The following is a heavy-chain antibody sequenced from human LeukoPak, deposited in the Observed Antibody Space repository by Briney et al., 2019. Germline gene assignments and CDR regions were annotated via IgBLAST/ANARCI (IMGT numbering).Heavy chain of an antibody. D-gene: IGHD2-15*01. CDR2: ISNSGGTT. CDR1: GFTFNTYA. CDR3: ARDVSGGVDY. J-gene: IGHJ4*02. Sequence: GGSLRLSCAASGFTFNTYAMNWVRQAPGKGLEWVSGISNSGGTTYYADSVKGRFTISRDNAKNSLYLQMNSLRAEDTAVYYCARDVSGGVDYWGQGTLVTVSS. V-gene: IGHV3-23*01.